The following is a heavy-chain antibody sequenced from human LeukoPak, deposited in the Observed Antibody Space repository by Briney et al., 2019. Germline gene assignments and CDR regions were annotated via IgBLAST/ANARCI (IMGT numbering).Heavy chain of an antibody. CDR1: GFTFSSYG. V-gene: IGHV3-33*08. CDR3: ARDRSYYYGSGYMDV. Sequence: GGSLRLSCAASGFTFSSYGMHWVRQAPGKGLEWVAVIWYDGSNKYYADSVKGRFTISRDNSKNTLYLQMNSLRAEDTAVYYCARDRSYYYGSGYMDVWGQGTTVTVSS. J-gene: IGHJ6*02. CDR2: IWYDGSNK. D-gene: IGHD3-10*01.